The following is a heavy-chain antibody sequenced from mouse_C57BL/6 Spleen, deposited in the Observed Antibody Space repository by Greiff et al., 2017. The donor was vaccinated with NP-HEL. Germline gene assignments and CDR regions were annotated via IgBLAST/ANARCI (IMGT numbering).Heavy chain of an antibody. CDR2: INPSSGYT. J-gene: IGHJ2*01. Sequence: VQLQQSGAELAKPGAPVKLSCKASGYTFTSYWMHWVKQRPGQGLDWIGYINPSSGYTKYNQKFKDKATLTADKSSSTAHMQLSSLTYEDSSVYYCARGVGPDFDYWGQGTTLTVSS. CDR3: ARGVGPDFDY. CDR1: GYTFTSYW. V-gene: IGHV1-7*01. D-gene: IGHD1-1*02.